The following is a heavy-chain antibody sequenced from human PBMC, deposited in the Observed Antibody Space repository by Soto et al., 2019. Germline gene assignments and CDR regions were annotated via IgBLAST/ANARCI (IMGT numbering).Heavy chain of an antibody. CDR2: ISYDGSNK. V-gene: IGHV3-30*18. D-gene: IGHD6-6*01. CDR1: GFTFSSYG. J-gene: IGHJ6*02. Sequence: QVQLVESGGGVVQPGRSLRLSCAASGFTFSSYGMHWVRQAPGKGLEWVAVISYDGSNKYYADSVKGRFTISRDNSKNTLYLQMNSLRDEDTGVYYCAKYHREGSYRSSGGYYYCYGMDVGGQGTTVTVSS. CDR3: AKYHREGSYRSSGGYYYCYGMDV.